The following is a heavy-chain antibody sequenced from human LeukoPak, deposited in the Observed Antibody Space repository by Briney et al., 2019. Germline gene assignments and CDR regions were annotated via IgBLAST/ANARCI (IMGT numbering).Heavy chain of an antibody. Sequence: GASVKVSCKASGGTFSSYAISWVRQAPGQGLEWMGGIIPIFGTANYAKKFQGRVTITTDGSTSTAYMELSSLRSEDTAVYYCATAGDSSGYYGYWGQGTLVTVSS. CDR3: ATAGDSSGYYGY. CDR2: IIPIFGTA. J-gene: IGHJ4*02. D-gene: IGHD3-22*01. V-gene: IGHV1-69*05. CDR1: GGTFSSYA.